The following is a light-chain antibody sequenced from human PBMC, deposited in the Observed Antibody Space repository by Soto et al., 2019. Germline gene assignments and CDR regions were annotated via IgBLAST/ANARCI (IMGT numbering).Light chain of an antibody. CDR2: EVS. J-gene: IGLJ2*01. V-gene: IGLV2-8*01. Sequence: QSVLTQPPSASGSPGQSVTISCTGTSSDVGGYNFVPWYQQHPGKAPKLLIYEVSKRPSGVPDRLSGSKSDNTASLTVSGLQAEDEADYYCSSFAGGNNLLFGGGTKVTVL. CDR1: SSDVGGYNF. CDR3: SSFAGGNNLL.